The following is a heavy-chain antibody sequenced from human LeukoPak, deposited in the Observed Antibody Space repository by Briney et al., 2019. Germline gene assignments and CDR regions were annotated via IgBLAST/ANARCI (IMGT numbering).Heavy chain of an antibody. CDR1: GGSINSSNFY. CDR2: ISYSGST. D-gene: IGHD3-10*01. Sequence: PSETLSLTCTVSGGSINSSNFYWGWIRQPPEKGLEWIGSISYSGSTYYNPSLKSRVSMSEDTSKKQFSLRLSSVTAADTAVYYCARAAYGSGSYGAFDIWGQGTMVTASS. V-gene: IGHV4-39*07. J-gene: IGHJ3*02. CDR3: ARAAYGSGSYGAFDI.